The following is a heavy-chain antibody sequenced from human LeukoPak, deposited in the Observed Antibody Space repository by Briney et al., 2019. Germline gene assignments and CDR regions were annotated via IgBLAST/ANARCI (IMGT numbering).Heavy chain of an antibody. CDR2: IYYSGST. D-gene: IGHD3-3*01. Sequence: PSETLSLTCTVSGGSISSYYWSWIRQPPGKGLEWIGYIYYSGSTNYNPSLKSRVTISVDTSKNQFSLKLSSVTAADTAVYYCARAGVDPVDFDYWGQGTLVTVSS. V-gene: IGHV4-59*01. CDR3: ARAGVDPVDFDY. CDR1: GGSISSYY. J-gene: IGHJ4*02.